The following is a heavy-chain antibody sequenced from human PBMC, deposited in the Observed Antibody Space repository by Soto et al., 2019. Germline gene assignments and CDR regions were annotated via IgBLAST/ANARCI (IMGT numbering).Heavy chain of an antibody. V-gene: IGHV3-30*04. J-gene: IGHJ6*02. CDR3: ARGDPYYGMDV. Sequence: QVQLVESGGGVVQPGRSLRLSCVASGFTSSSYFMHWVRQAPGKGQEWVALISYDGSNKHYADSVKGRFTISRDNSKNTLYLQMNSLRGDDTAWYSCARGDPYYGMDVWGQGTTVTVSS. CDR2: ISYDGSNK. CDR1: GFTSSSYF.